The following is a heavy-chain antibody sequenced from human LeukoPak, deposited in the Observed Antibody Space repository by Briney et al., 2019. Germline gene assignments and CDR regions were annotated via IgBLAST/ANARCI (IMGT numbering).Heavy chain of an antibody. CDR1: GFTFTKYW. CDR3: ARGLDCRSTSCYLDN. Sequence: GGSLRLSCAASGFTFTKYWMTWVRQAPGKGLEWVTNIKQDGSEKFYVDSVKGRFTISRDNAKNSLDLQINSLGAEDTAVYYCARGLDCRSTSCYLDNWGQGTLVTVSS. CDR2: IKQDGSEK. V-gene: IGHV3-7*01. J-gene: IGHJ4*02. D-gene: IGHD2-2*01.